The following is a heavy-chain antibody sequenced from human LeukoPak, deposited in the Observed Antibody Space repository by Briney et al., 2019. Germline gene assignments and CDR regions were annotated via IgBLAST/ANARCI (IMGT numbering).Heavy chain of an antibody. Sequence: GGSLRLSCAASGFTFSSYGMHWVRQAPGKGLEWVAFIRHDGSNKYYADSVKGRFTISRDNSKNTLYLQMNGLRAEDTAVYYCAKDRVGYYGSGSYFDYWGQGTLVTVSS. CDR1: GFTFSSYG. CDR3: AKDRVGYYGSGSYFDY. J-gene: IGHJ4*02. CDR2: IRHDGSNK. V-gene: IGHV3-30*02. D-gene: IGHD3-10*01.